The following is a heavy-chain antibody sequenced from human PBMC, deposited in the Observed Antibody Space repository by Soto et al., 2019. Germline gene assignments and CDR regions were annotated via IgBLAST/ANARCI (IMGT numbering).Heavy chain of an antibody. CDR3: ARVFSLGALWFGGPDHNYFDY. CDR1: GYTFTSYY. Sequence: GASVKVSCKASGYTFTSYYMHWVRQAPGQGLEWMGIINPSGGSTSYAQKFQGRVTMTRDTSTSTVYMELSSLRSEDTAVYYCARVFSLGALWFGGPDHNYFDYWGQGTLVTVSS. J-gene: IGHJ4*02. V-gene: IGHV1-46*01. D-gene: IGHD3-10*01. CDR2: INPSGGST.